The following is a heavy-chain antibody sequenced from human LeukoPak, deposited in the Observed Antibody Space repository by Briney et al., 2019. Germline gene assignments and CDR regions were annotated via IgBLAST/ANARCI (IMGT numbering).Heavy chain of an antibody. Sequence: SQTLSLTCAISGDSVSSNSVAWNWIRQSPSRGLEWLGRTYYRSQWYNEYAASVRSRITINPDTSRNQFSLQLNSVTHEDTAMYYCTRDHYCSSFSCSFDYWGQGTLVTVSS. CDR3: TRDHYCSSFSCSFDY. V-gene: IGHV6-1*01. D-gene: IGHD2-2*01. CDR1: GDSVSSNSVA. J-gene: IGHJ4*02. CDR2: TYYRSQWYN.